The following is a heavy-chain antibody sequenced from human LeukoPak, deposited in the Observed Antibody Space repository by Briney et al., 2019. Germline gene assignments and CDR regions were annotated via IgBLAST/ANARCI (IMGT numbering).Heavy chain of an antibody. CDR3: ARGEYNIVVVPAAPSYYYYYYGMDV. CDR2: ISACNGNT. J-gene: IGHJ6*02. V-gene: IGHV1-18*01. Sequence: ASVKVSCKGSVCTFTSYGISGVRQAPGDGLEGMGWISACNGNTKYAQKHQGRVNMTTDTSTRTAYMELRSLRSDDTAVYYCARGEYNIVVVPAAPSYYYYYYGMDVWGQGTTVTVSS. CDR1: VCTFTSYG. D-gene: IGHD2-2*01.